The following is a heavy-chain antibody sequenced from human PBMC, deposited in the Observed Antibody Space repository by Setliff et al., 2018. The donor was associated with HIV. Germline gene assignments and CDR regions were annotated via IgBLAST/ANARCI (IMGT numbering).Heavy chain of an antibody. Sequence: GGSLRLSCAASGFTFSTYAMSWVRQAPGKGLEWVSLITGRGHYTFYTDSVRGRFAISRDNSKNTVYLQMNSLRAKDTAVYYCARAGYGEYVSFLNYWGQGTLVTVSS. D-gene: IGHD4-17*01. V-gene: IGHV3-23*01. CDR1: GFTFSTYA. CDR2: ITGRGHYT. CDR3: ARAGYGEYVSFLNY. J-gene: IGHJ4*02.